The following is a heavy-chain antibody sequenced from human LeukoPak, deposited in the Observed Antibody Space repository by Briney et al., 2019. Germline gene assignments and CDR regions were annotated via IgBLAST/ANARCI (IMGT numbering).Heavy chain of an antibody. V-gene: IGHV4-34*01. CDR1: GGSFSGYY. J-gene: IGHJ4*02. CDR3: ARVPYDSSGYLY. CDR2: INHSGST. Sequence: SETLSLTCAVYGGSFSGYYWSWIRQPPGKGLEWIGEINHSGSTNYNPSLKSRVTISVDTSKNQFSLKLSSVTAADTAVYYCARVPYDSSGYLYWGQGTLVTASS. D-gene: IGHD3-22*01.